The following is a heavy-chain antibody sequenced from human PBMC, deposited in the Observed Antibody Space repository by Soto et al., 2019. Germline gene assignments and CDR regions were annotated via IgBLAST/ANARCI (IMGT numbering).Heavy chain of an antibody. CDR2: ISYDGSNK. CDR1: GFTFSSYA. J-gene: IGHJ3*02. V-gene: IGHV3-30-3*01. Sequence: GGSLRLSCAASGFTFSSYAMHWVRQAPGKGLEWVAVISYDGSNKYYADSVKGRFTISRDNSKNTLYLQMNSLRAEDTAVYYCARDQNWSGSYYRWDDAFDIWGQGTMVTVSS. D-gene: IGHD1-26*01. CDR3: ARDQNWSGSYYRWDDAFDI.